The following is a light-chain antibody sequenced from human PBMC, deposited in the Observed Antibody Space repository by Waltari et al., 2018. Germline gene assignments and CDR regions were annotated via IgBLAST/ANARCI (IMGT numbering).Light chain of an antibody. CDR1: SGDVGFSNY. V-gene: IGLV2-14*03. CDR2: DVS. Sequence: SALTPPASLPGSPGHSIPISGTGTSGDVGFSNYVPWYQQHPGKAPRLIIYDVSERPSGVSNRFAGSKSGNTASLTISGLQAEDEADYYCNSYTGSSSWVFGGGTKLTVL. CDR3: NSYTGSSSWV. J-gene: IGLJ3*02.